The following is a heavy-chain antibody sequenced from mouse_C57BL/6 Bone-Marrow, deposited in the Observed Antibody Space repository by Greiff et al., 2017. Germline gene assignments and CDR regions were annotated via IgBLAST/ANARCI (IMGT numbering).Heavy chain of an antibody. CDR1: GYTFTSYW. J-gene: IGHJ3*01. V-gene: IGHV1-50*01. CDR2: IDPSDSYT. CDR3: ANGGYYLLAWFSY. D-gene: IGHD2-3*01. Sequence: QVQLQQPGAELVKPGASVKLSCKASGYTFTSYWMQWVKQRPGQGLEWIGEIDPSDSYTNYNQKFKGKATLTVDTSSSTAYMQLSSLTSEDSAVYYCANGGYYLLAWFSYWGQGTLVTVSA.